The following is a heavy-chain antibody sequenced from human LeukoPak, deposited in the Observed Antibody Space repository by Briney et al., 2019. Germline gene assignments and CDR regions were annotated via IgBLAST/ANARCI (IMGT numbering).Heavy chain of an antibody. D-gene: IGHD1-1*01. CDR3: ATLGTLFDY. CDR2: ISSSSSYI. V-gene: IGHV3-21*01. Sequence: GSQRLSCAASGFTFSSYSMNWVRQAPGKGLEWVSSISSSSSYIYYADSVKGRFTISRDNAKNSLYLQMNSLRAEDTAVYYCATLGTLFDYWGQGTLVTVSS. J-gene: IGHJ4*02. CDR1: GFTFSSYS.